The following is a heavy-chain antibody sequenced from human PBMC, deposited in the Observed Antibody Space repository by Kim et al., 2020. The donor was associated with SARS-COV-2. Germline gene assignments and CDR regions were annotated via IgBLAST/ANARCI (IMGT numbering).Heavy chain of an antibody. Sequence: ASVKVSCKVSGYTLTELSMHWVRQAPGKGLEWMGGFDPEDGETIYAQKFQGRVTMTEDTSTDTAYMELSSLRSEDTAVYYCATAPANYYDSRGYSYYYYYGMDVWGQGPTATVSS. CDR1: GYTLTELS. CDR3: ATAPANYYDSRGYSYYYYYGMDV. CDR2: FDPEDGET. D-gene: IGHD3-22*01. V-gene: IGHV1-24*01. J-gene: IGHJ6*02.